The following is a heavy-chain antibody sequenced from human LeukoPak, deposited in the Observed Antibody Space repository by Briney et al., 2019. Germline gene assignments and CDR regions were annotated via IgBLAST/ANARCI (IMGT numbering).Heavy chain of an antibody. D-gene: IGHD4-4*01. Sequence: ESGPTLVNPTQTLTLTCTFSGFSLSTSGVGVGWIRQPPGKALEWLALIYWNDDKRYSPSLKSRLTITKDTSKNQVVLTMTNMNPVDTATYYCAHRDDYSNLNWFDPWGQGTLVTVSS. CDR3: AHRDDYSNLNWFDP. CDR1: GFSLSTSGVG. CDR2: IYWNDDK. V-gene: IGHV2-5*01. J-gene: IGHJ5*02.